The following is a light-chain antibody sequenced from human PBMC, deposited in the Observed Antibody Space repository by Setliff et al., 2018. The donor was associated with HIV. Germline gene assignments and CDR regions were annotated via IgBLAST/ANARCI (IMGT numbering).Light chain of an antibody. CDR2: EVS. Sequence: QSALTQPDSVSGSPGQSITISCAGTSSDVGGYNYVSWYQQHPGRAPKLMISEVSNRPSGVSNRFSGSKSGNTASLTISGLQAECEADYYCSSYTGNNTPGVVGGGTK. CDR3: SSYTGNNTPGV. V-gene: IGLV2-14*01. J-gene: IGLJ2*01. CDR1: SSDVGGYNY.